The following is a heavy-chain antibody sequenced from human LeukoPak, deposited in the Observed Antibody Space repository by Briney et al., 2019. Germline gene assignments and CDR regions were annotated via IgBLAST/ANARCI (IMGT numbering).Heavy chain of an antibody. Sequence: GGSLRLSCAASGFTFTSYWMTWVRRAPGKGLEWVASIKPDGSVTYYVDSVEGRFTISRDNARNSLYLQMNSLRAEDTAVYYCASTGQLNYWGQGTLVTVSS. CDR1: GFTFTSYW. J-gene: IGHJ4*02. CDR3: ASTGQLNY. V-gene: IGHV3-7*01. CDR2: IKPDGSVT. D-gene: IGHD6-13*01.